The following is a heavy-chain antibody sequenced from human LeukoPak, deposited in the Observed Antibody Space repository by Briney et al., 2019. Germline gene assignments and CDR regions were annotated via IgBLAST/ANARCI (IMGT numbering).Heavy chain of an antibody. Sequence: SETPSLTCTVSGGSISSGGYYWSWIRQHPGKGLEWIGYIYYSGSTYHNPSLKSRVTISVDTSKNQFSLKLSSVTAADTAVYYCARWNYYYYYMDVWGKGTTVTVSS. CDR3: ARWNYYYYYMDV. V-gene: IGHV4-31*03. CDR1: GGSISSGGYY. J-gene: IGHJ6*03. CDR2: IYYSGST.